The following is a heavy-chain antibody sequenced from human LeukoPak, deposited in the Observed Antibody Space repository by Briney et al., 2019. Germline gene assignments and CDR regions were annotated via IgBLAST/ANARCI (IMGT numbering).Heavy chain of an antibody. Sequence: ASVKVSCKASGYTFTSYAMHWVRQAPGQGLEWMGIINPSGGSTTYAQKFQGRVTMTRDTSTSTVYMELSSLRSEDTAVYYCARVDISGFDYWGQGTLVTVSS. V-gene: IGHV1-46*01. J-gene: IGHJ4*02. CDR3: ARVDISGFDY. CDR2: INPSGGST. D-gene: IGHD6-19*01. CDR1: GYTFTSYA.